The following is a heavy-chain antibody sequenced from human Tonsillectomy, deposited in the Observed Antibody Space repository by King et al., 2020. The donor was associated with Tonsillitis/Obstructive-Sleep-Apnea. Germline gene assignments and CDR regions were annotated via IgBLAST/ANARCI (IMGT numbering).Heavy chain of an antibody. CDR3: ARIQPRGYSYGPDDAFDI. J-gene: IGHJ3*02. CDR1: GFSLSTSGMC. D-gene: IGHD5-18*01. V-gene: IGHV2-70*15. Sequence: QVTSKESGPALVKPTQTLTLTCTFSGFSLSTSGMCVSWIRQPPGKALEWLARIDWDDDKYYSTSLKTRLTISKDTSKNQVVLTMTNMDPVDTATYYCARIQPRGYSYGPDDAFDIWGQGTMVTVSS. CDR2: IDWDDDK.